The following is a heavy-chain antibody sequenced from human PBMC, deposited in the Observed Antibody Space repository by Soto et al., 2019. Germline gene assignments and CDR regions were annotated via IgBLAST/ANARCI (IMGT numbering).Heavy chain of an antibody. CDR2: ISSSGSTI. J-gene: IGHJ4*02. CDR3: ARATGYYHTSGSDS. V-gene: IGHV3-48*03. D-gene: IGHD3-22*01. CDR1: GFTFSSYE. Sequence: GGSLRLSCAASGFTFSSYEMNWVRQAPGKGLEWVSYISSSGSTIYHADSVRGRFTISRDNAKNSLYLQMNGLRAEDTAVYYCARATGYYHTSGSDSWGQGTLVTVSS.